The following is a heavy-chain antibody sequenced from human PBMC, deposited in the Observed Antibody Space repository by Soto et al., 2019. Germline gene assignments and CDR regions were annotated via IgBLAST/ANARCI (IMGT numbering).Heavy chain of an antibody. D-gene: IGHD1-1*01. Sequence: QVQLQESGPGLVKPSQTLSLTCTFSGGSISSGGYYWSWIRQHPGKGLEWIGYIYYSGSTYYNPSLKSRVTISVDTSKNQFSLKLSSVTAADTAVYYCARGGLGTGTTDYWGQGTLVTVSS. CDR3: ARGGLGTGTTDY. CDR2: IYYSGST. J-gene: IGHJ4*02. V-gene: IGHV4-31*03. CDR1: GGSISSGGYY.